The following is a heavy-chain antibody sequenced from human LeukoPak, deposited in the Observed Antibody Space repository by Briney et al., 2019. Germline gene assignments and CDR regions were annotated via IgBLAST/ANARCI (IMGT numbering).Heavy chain of an antibody. D-gene: IGHD3-10*01. CDR2: IYTSGST. V-gene: IGHV4-4*07. CDR3: AREYGSGSYYNPFDY. J-gene: IGHJ4*02. CDR1: GGSISSYY. Sequence: SETLSLTCTVSGGSISSYYWSWIRQPAGKGLEWIGRIYTSGSTNYNPSLKSRVTMSVDTSKNQFSLKLSSVTAADTAVYYCAREYGSGSYYNPFDYWGQGTLVTVSS.